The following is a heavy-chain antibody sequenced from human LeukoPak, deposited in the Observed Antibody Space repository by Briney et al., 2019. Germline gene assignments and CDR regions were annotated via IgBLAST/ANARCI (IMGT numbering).Heavy chain of an antibody. J-gene: IGHJ4*02. CDR3: AREGKTITGSYLYCSSTSCPFDY. Sequence: PGGSLRLSCAASGLTFSNYWMSWVRQAPGKGLEWVSAISGSGGSTYYADSVKGRFTISRDNSKNTLYLQMNSLRAEDTAVYYCAREGKTITGSYLYCSSTSCPFDYWGQGTLVTVSS. CDR2: ISGSGGST. CDR1: GLTFSNYW. V-gene: IGHV3-23*01. D-gene: IGHD2-2*01.